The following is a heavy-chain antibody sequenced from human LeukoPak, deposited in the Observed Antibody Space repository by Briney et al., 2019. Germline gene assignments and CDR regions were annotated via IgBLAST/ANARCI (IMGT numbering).Heavy chain of an antibody. CDR3: ATLRYFDWLQGSYYFDH. V-gene: IGHV1-8*01. D-gene: IGHD3-9*01. J-gene: IGHJ4*02. CDR2: MNPNSGNT. Sequence: ASVKVSCKASEYTFTSYDTNWVRQATGQGLEWMGWMNPNSGNTGYAQKFQGRVTMTRNTSISTAYMELSSLRSEDTAVYYCATLRYFDWLQGSYYFDHWGQGTLVTVSS. CDR1: EYTFTSYD.